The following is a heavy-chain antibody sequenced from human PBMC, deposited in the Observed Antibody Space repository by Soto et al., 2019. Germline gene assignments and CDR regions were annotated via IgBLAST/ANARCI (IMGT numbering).Heavy chain of an antibody. CDR3: ARARNDIVVVVAATSFAFDI. D-gene: IGHD2-15*01. CDR1: GGSFSGYY. V-gene: IGHV4-34*01. Sequence: SSETRCPTCAVYGGSFSGYYWSGSRQPPGKGLEWIGEINHSGSTNYNPSLKSRVTISVDTSKNQFSLKLSSVTAADTAVYYCARARNDIVVVVAATSFAFDIWGQGTMVTVSS. J-gene: IGHJ3*02. CDR2: INHSGST.